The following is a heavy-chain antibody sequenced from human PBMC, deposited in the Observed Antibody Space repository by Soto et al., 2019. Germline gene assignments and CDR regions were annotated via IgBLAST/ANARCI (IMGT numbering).Heavy chain of an antibody. V-gene: IGHV2-5*01. Sequence: SGPTLVNPTQTLTLTCSFSGFSLSTSGVGVGWIRQPPGKALEWLAHIYWSGDEHYRPSLKSRLSITKDTSINRVVLTMTDMDPVDTATYFGARGLAARRVYAFDIWGQGTMVTVSS. CDR1: GFSLSTSGVG. CDR3: ARGLAARRVYAFDI. D-gene: IGHD6-6*01. CDR2: IYWSGDE. J-gene: IGHJ3*02.